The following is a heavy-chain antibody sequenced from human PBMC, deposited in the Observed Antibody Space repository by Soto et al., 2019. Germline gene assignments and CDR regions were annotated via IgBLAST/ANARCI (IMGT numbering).Heavy chain of an antibody. CDR1: GFTFSSYS. V-gene: IGHV3-21*01. J-gene: IGHJ6*03. Sequence: GGSLRLSCAASGFTFSSYSMNWVRQAPGKGLEWVSSISSTSSYIYYADSVKGRLTISRDNAKNSLYLQMNGLRAEDTAVYYCARGRDYYYYMDVWGKGTTVTVSS. CDR3: ARGRDYYYYMDV. CDR2: ISSTSSYI.